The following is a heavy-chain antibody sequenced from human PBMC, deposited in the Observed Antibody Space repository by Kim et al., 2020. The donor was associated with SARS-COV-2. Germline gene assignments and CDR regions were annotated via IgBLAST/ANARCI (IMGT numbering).Heavy chain of an antibody. CDR1: GGSISGDYF. CDR2: ICDSGTT. D-gene: IGHD3-22*01. CDR3: AHDSSGYGGFEH. Sequence: SETLSLTCTVSGGSISGDYFWGLIHQPPGKLVEFSGIICDSGTTYYNPSLKSRVTASGDTSNNQFSLTLSSVTAADTAVYYCAHDSSGYGGFEHWGQVTPVTVS. J-gene: IGHJ4*02. V-gene: IGHV4-39*01.